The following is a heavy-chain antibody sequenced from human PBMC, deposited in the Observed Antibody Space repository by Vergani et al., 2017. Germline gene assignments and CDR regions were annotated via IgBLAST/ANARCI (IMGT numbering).Heavy chain of an antibody. J-gene: IGHJ6*03. CDR3: ARGSSSRGYYYYFYMDV. CDR1: GGSISSGDYY. V-gene: IGHV4-30-4*08. CDR2: IYYSGST. D-gene: IGHD6-13*01. Sequence: QVQLQESGPGLVKPSQTLSLTCTVSGGSISSGDYYWSWIRQPPGKGLEWIGYIYYSGSTYYNPSLKSRVTISVDTSKNQFSLKLSSVTAADTAVYYCARGSSSRGYYYYFYMDVWGKGTTVTVSS.